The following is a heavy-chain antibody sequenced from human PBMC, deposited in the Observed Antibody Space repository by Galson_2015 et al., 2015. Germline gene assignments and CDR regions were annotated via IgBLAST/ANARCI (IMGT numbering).Heavy chain of an antibody. V-gene: IGHV3-23*01. J-gene: IGHJ3*02. CDR3: AKDRRRGSNWYANGFDI. CDR2: ISSSGDNT. D-gene: IGHD6-13*01. CDR1: GFTFSSFG. Sequence: SLRLSCAASGFTFSSFGMSWVRQTPGKGLEWVSAISSSGDNTYYTDSVQGRFSISRDNSRNTLYLQLNSLRAEDTAVYYCAKDRRRGSNWYANGFDIWGQGTMVTVSS.